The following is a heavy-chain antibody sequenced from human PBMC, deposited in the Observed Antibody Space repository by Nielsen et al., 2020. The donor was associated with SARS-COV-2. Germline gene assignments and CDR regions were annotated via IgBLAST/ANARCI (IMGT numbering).Heavy chain of an antibody. CDR1: GFSFSGSA. V-gene: IGHV3-73*01. CDR2: VRSKANNYAT. Sequence: GESLKISCAASGFSFSGSAINWVRQASGKGLEWIGRVRSKANNYATIHAASVKDRFTVSRDDSKNTAYLQMNSLRAEDTAVYYCARGGRKLPLDYWGQGTLVTVSS. CDR3: ARGGRKLPLDY. J-gene: IGHJ4*02. D-gene: IGHD3-16*01.